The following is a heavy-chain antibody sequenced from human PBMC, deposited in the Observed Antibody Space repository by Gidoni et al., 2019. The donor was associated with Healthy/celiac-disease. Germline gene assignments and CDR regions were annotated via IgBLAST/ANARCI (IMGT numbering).Heavy chain of an antibody. V-gene: IGHV4-59*01. J-gene: IGHJ2*01. Sequence: QVQLQESGPGLVKPSETLSLTCTVSGGSISSYYWSWIRQPPGKGLEWIGYIYYSGSTNYNPSLKSRVTISVDTSKNQFSLKLSSVTAADTAVYYCAKGSGVSSYWYFDLWGRGTLVTVSS. CDR2: IYYSGST. CDR1: GGSISSYY. CDR3: AKGSGVSSYWYFDL. D-gene: IGHD3-10*01.